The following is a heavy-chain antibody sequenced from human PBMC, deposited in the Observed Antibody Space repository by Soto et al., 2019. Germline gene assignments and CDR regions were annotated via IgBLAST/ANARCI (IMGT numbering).Heavy chain of an antibody. CDR2: IYYSGST. J-gene: IGHJ4*02. D-gene: IGHD7-27*01. CDR1: GGSISSYY. V-gene: IGHV4-59*08. CDR3: ARGRAGEHFDY. Sequence: SQTLSLTCTVSGGSISSYYWSWIRQPPGKGLEWIGYIYYSGSTNYNPSLKSRVTISVDTSKNQFSLKLSSVTAADTAVYYCARGRAGEHFDYWGQGTLVTVSS.